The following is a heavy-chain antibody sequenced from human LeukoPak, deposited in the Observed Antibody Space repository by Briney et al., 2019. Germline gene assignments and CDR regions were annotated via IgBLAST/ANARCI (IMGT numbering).Heavy chain of an antibody. V-gene: IGHV3-7*01. CDR2: IKQDGSEK. CDR3: ARGIAARRIGGYFDY. D-gene: IGHD6-6*01. CDR1: GLTFSSYW. Sequence: GGSLRLSCAASGLTFSSYWMSWVRQAPGKGLEWVANIKQDGSEKYYVDSVKGRFTISRDNAQNSLYLQMNSLRAEDTAVYYCARGIAARRIGGYFDYWGQGTLVTVSS. J-gene: IGHJ4*02.